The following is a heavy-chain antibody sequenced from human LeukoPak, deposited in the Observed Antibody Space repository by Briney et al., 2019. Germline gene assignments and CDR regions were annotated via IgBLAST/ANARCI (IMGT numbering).Heavy chain of an antibody. V-gene: IGHV3-7*01. CDR1: GFTFSSCW. D-gene: IGHD3-10*01. CDR2: INHDGNEM. Sequence: GGSLRLSCSASGFTFSSCWMAGLRHAPGKGLEWVANINHDGNEMYYVDSVKGRFTISRDNAKNSLYLQMNSLRAEDTAVYYCARSYRWYHEYWGQGTLVTVSS. J-gene: IGHJ4*02. CDR3: ARSYRWYHEY.